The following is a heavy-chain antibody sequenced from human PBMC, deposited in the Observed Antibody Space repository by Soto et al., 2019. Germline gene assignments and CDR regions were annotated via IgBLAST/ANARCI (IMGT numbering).Heavy chain of an antibody. J-gene: IGHJ6*02. CDR3: AREGQWLVRLGGVQYHGMDV. CDR2: IIPIFGTA. D-gene: IGHD6-19*01. V-gene: IGHV1-69*01. Sequence: QVQLVQSGAEVKKPGSSVKVSCKASGGTFSSSAISWVRQAPGQGLEWMGGIIPIFGTANSAQKFQGRVTITADAAAYTAYMELSSLTSEDTAIYFCAREGQWLVRLGGVQYHGMDVWGQGTTVTVSS. CDR1: GGTFSSSA.